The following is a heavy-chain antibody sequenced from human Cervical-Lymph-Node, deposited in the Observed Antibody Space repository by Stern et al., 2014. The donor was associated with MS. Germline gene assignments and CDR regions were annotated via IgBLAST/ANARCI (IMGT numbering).Heavy chain of an antibody. D-gene: IGHD1-26*01. CDR3: ARAAYSPSSYNY. CDR1: GGTFNTNV. Sequence: QLVQSGAEVKKPGSSVKVSCKASGGTFNTNVISWVRQAPGQGLEWMGGIIPIFGPALYAQQVQGRVTITANESPRAVYMELRSLGSEDTAVYYLARAAYSPSSYNYWGQGTLVIVSS. J-gene: IGHJ4*02. CDR2: IIPIFGPA. V-gene: IGHV1-69*01.